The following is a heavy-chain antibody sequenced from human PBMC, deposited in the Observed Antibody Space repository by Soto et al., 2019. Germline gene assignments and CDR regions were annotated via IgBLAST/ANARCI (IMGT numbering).Heavy chain of an antibody. J-gene: IGHJ6*02. CDR2: MYHSGST. Sequence: SETLSLTCAVSGGSISSGGYSWSWIRQPPGKGLEWIGYMYHSGSTSYNPSLKSRVTISVDTSKNQFSLKLSSVTAADTAVYYCARDLWGYCGTDCYPLDVWGQGTTVTVSS. D-gene: IGHD2-21*02. V-gene: IGHV4-30-2*01. CDR3: ARDLWGYCGTDCYPLDV. CDR1: GGSISSGGYS.